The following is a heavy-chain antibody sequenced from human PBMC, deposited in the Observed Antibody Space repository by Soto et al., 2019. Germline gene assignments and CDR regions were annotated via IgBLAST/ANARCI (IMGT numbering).Heavy chain of an antibody. Sequence: QVQLQESGPGLVKPSETLSLTCTVSGGSISTYYWSWIRQPPGKGLEWIGYIYYSGSTNYNPSLKSRVTISVDTSKNQFSLKLSSVTAADTAVYYCARHGGGDDGDYVPDYYYFYMDVWGKGTTVTVSS. D-gene: IGHD4-17*01. J-gene: IGHJ6*03. CDR2: IYYSGST. CDR1: GGSISTYY. V-gene: IGHV4-59*08. CDR3: ARHGGGDDGDYVPDYYYFYMDV.